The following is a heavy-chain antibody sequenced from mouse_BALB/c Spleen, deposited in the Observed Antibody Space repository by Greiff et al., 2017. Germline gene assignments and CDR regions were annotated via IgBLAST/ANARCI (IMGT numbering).Heavy chain of an antibody. D-gene: IGHD1-1*01. Sequence: EVMLVESGGGLVKPGGSLKLSCAASGFTFSDYYMYWVRQTPEKRLEWVATISDGGSYTYYPDSVKGRFTISRDNAKNNLYLQMSSLKSEDTAMYYCARDPSYGSSYAGWGDAMDDWGQGTSVTVSS. CDR3: ARDPSYGSSYAGWGDAMDD. CDR1: GFTFSDYY. V-gene: IGHV5-4*02. CDR2: ISDGGSYT. J-gene: IGHJ4*01.